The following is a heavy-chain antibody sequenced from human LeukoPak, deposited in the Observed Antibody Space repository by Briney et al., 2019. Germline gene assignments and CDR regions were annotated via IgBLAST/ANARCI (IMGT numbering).Heavy chain of an antibody. CDR2: INPNNGNT. Sequence: ASVKVSCKASGCTFSSYGISWVRQAPGQGLEWMGWINPNNGNTNHAQKLQGRVTMTRGTSTSTGYMELKSLRSEGTAVDYCSGAEHITSFGVVIRTDAYDIWGKGTMVTVS. CDR1: GCTFSSYG. CDR3: SGAEHITSFGVVIRTDAYDI. D-gene: IGHD3-3*01. J-gene: IGHJ3*02. V-gene: IGHV1-18*01.